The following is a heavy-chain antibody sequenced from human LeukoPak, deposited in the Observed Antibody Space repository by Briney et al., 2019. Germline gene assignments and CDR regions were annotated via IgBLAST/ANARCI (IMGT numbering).Heavy chain of an antibody. CDR1: GGSFSGYY. V-gene: IGHV4-34*01. D-gene: IGHD6-13*01. CDR2: INHSGST. J-gene: IGHJ4*02. CDR3: ARALSIAAADQLSHGY. Sequence: PSETLSLTCAVYGGSFSGYYWSWIRQPPGKGLEWIGEINHSGSTNYNPSLKSRVTISVDTSKNQFSLKLSSVTAADTAVYYCARALSIAAADQLSHGYWGQGTLVTVSS.